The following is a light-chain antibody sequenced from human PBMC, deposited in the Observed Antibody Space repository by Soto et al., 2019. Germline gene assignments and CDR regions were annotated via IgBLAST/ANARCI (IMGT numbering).Light chain of an antibody. CDR1: SSDVGGYNY. V-gene: IGLV2-14*01. CDR2: EVS. J-gene: IGLJ3*02. CDR3: SSFTSSSTQV. Sequence: QSALTQPASVSGSPGQTITMSCTGRSSDVGGYNYVSWYQQHPGKAPKLMIYEVSNRPSGVSNRFSGSKSGNTASLTISGLQAEDEADYYCSSFTSSSTQVLGGGTKVTVL.